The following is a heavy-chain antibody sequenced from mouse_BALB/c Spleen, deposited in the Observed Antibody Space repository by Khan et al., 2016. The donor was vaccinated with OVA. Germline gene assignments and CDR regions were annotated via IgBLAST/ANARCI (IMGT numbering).Heavy chain of an antibody. CDR2: INYSGST. V-gene: IGHV3-2*02. D-gene: IGHD1-1*01. CDR3: ARDGSRYNYAMDY. CDR1: GYSITSDYA. J-gene: IGHJ4*01. Sequence: EVKLEESGPGLVNPSQSLSLTCTVTGYSITSDYAWNWIRQFPGNKLEWMGYINYSGSTNYNPALKSRISITLDTSKNQFFLQLNSVTTEDTTTYYCARDGSRYNYAMDYWGQGTSVTVSS.